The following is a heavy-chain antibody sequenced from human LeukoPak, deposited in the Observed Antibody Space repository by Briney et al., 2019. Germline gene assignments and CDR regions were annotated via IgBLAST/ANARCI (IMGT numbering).Heavy chain of an antibody. J-gene: IGHJ5*02. D-gene: IGHD2-21*01. CDR3: ARRRLGETATANWFDP. CDR1: DGSISSSSYY. CDR2: IYYSGST. V-gene: IGHV4-39*02. Sequence: PSETLSLTCTVSDGSISSSSYYWGWIRQPPGKGLEWIGSIYYSGSTYYNPSLNTRVTLSVGTSKTHFSLNLSSVTAANTAVYYCARRRLGETATANWFDPWGQGTLVTVSS.